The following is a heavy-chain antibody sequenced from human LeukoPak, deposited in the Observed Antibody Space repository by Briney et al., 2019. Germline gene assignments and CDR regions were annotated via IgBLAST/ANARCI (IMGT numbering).Heavy chain of an antibody. CDR3: ASLVPAATYDAFDI. CDR2: ISSSSSTI. J-gene: IGHJ3*02. D-gene: IGHD2-2*01. Sequence: PGGALRLSCAASGFTFSSYSMNWVRQAPGKGLEWVSYISSSSSTIYYADSVKGRFTISRDNAKNSPYLQMNSLRAEDTAVYYCASLVPAATYDAFDIWGQGTMVTVSS. CDR1: GFTFSSYS. V-gene: IGHV3-48*04.